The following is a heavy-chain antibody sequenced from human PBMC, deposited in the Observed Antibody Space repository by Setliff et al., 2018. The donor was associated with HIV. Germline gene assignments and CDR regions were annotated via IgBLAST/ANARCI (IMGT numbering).Heavy chain of an antibody. J-gene: IGHJ4*02. D-gene: IGHD2-15*01. V-gene: IGHV3-23*01. Sequence: GSLRLSCAASGFTFSNYAISWVRQAPGKRPEYVAALSRGGDNTKYADSVKGRFTISRDNSKNMLYLEMNSLRAEDTAIYYCARDVTVRLSVEYYFDYWGQGTLVTVSS. CDR3: ARDVTVRLSVEYYFDY. CDR2: LSRGGDNT. CDR1: GFTFSNYA.